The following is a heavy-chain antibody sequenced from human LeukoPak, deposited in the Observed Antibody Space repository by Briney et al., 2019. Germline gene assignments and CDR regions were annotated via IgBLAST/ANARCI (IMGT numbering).Heavy chain of an antibody. CDR2: ISAYNGNT. CDR3: ARVNKPRAFGDY. D-gene: IGHD3-16*01. Sequence: GASVKVSCKASGYTFTSYGISWVRQAPGQGLEGMGWISAYNGNTNYAQKLQGRVTMTRDTSISTAYMELSRLRSDDTAVYYCARVNKPRAFGDYWGQGTLVTVSS. CDR1: GYTFTSYG. V-gene: IGHV1-18*01. J-gene: IGHJ4*02.